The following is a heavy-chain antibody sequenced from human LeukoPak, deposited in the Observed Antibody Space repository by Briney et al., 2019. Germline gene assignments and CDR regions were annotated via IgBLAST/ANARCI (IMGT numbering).Heavy chain of an antibody. Sequence: GGSLRLSCAASGFTFSSYPMNWVRQAPGKGLEWVSAIRSSGGSTSYADSVKGRFTISRDNSKNTLYLQMNSLRDEDTAIYYCAKGDQYCSGGSCYSGDAFDIWGQGTMVTVSS. CDR3: AKGDQYCSGGSCYSGDAFDI. V-gene: IGHV3-23*01. D-gene: IGHD2-15*01. CDR2: IRSSGGST. J-gene: IGHJ3*02. CDR1: GFTFSSYP.